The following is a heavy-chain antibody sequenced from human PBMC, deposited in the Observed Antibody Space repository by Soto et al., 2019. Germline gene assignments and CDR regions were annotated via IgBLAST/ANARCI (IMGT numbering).Heavy chain of an antibody. J-gene: IGHJ6*02. V-gene: IGHV1-46*03. D-gene: IGHD6-13*01. CDR3: AKVLQQVVQYYYYYGMDV. CDR2: INPSGGST. Sequence: ASVKVSCKASGYTFTSYYMHWVRQAPGQGLEWMGIINPSGGSTSYAQKFHGRVTMTRDTSTSTVYMELSSLRSEDTAVYYCAKVLQQVVQYYYYYGMDVWGQGTTVTVSS. CDR1: GYTFTSYY.